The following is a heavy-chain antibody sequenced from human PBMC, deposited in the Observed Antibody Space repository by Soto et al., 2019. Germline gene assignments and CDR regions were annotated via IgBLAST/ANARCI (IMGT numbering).Heavy chain of an antibody. J-gene: IGHJ4*02. D-gene: IGHD3-3*01. CDR3: ASSSHTFGVVTGDY. Sequence: QVQLQESGPGLVKPSQTLSLTCTVSGGSISSGGYYWSWIRQHPGKGLEWIGYIYYSGSTYYNPSLKSRVTISGDTSKTQFALKLSSVTAADTAVYSCASSSHTFGVVTGDYWGQGTLVTVSS. CDR2: IYYSGST. CDR1: GGSISSGGYY. V-gene: IGHV4-31*03.